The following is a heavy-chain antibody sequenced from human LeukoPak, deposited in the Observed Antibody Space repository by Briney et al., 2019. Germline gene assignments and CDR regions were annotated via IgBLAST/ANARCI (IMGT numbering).Heavy chain of an antibody. V-gene: IGHV4-59*01. CDR2: VYYSGTT. D-gene: IGHD5-24*01. CDR3: AKGEMATIGPHYYYYYMDV. CDR1: GGSISSYY. J-gene: IGHJ6*03. Sequence: PETLSLTCTVSGGSISSYYWSWIRQPPGKGLEWIGYVYYSGTTNYNPSLKSRVTISVDTSKNQFSLKLSSVTAADTAVYYCAKGEMATIGPHYYYYYMDVWGKGTTVTVSS.